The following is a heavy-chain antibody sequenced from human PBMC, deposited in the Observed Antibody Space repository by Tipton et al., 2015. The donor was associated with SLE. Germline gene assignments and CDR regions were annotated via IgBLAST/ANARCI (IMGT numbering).Heavy chain of an antibody. CDR2: ISSDGNNK. Sequence: LRLSCGASGFTFSDYAIHWVRQAPGKGLEWVAVISSDGNNKDNADSLRGRLSISRDNSKNTVYLHMNSLRVEDTAVYYCARDGYYGSGTTDEFWGQGTLVTVSS. J-gene: IGHJ4*02. CDR1: GFTFSDYA. CDR3: ARDGYYGSGTTDEF. V-gene: IGHV3-30*04. D-gene: IGHD3-10*01.